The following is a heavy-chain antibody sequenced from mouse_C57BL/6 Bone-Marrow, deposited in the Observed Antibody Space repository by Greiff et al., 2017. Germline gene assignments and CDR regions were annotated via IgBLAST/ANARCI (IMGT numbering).Heavy chain of an antibody. V-gene: IGHV1-50*01. CDR1: GYTFTSYW. CDR3: ASSLPGGFAY. D-gene: IGHD5-5*01. CDR2: IDPSDSYT. Sequence: QVQLQQSGAELVKPGASVKLSCKASGYTFTSYWMQWVKQRPGQGLEWIGEIDPSDSYTNYNQKFKGKATLTVDTSSSTAYMQLSSLTSEDSAVYYCASSLPGGFAYWGQGTLVTVSA. J-gene: IGHJ3*01.